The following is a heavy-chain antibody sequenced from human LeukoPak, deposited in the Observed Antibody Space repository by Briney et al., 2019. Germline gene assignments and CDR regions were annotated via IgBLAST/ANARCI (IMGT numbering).Heavy chain of an antibody. D-gene: IGHD2-2*01. J-gene: IGHJ6*03. CDR2: IIPILGIA. CDR3: AREFRRYCSSTSCNLLDYYYTDV. CDR1: GGTFSSYT. Sequence: SVKVSCKASGGTFSSYTISWVRQAPGQGLEWMGRIIPILGIANYAQKFQGRVTITADKSTSTAYMELSSLRSEDTAVYYCAREFRRYCSSTSCNLLDYYYTDVWGKGTTVTVSS. V-gene: IGHV1-69*04.